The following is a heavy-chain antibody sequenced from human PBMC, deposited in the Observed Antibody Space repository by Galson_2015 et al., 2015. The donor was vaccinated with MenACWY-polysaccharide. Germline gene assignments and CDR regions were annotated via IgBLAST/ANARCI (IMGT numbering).Heavy chain of an antibody. CDR1: GFTFSDYA. CDR2: ISYDGSNK. J-gene: IGHJ6*02. V-gene: IGHV3-30*18. CDR3: AKDRPLRGLSVFYYGMDV. Sequence: SLRLSCAVSGFTFSDYAIHWVRQAPGKGLEWLAVISYDGSNKYYLESVRGRFTISRDNSKDMVYLRMNSLRGEDTAVYFCAKDRPLRGLSVFYYGMDVWGQGTTVTVSS. D-gene: IGHD3-10*01.